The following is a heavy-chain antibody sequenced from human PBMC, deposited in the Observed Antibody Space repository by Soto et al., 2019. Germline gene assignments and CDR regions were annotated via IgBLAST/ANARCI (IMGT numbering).Heavy chain of an antibody. V-gene: IGHV1-46*01. J-gene: IGHJ4*02. Sequence: GASVKVSCKASGYTFTSYYMHWVRQAPGQGLEWMGIISPSGGSTSYAQKSQGRVTMTRDTSTSTVYMELSSLRSEDTAVYYCARDHGSWYIDYWGQGTLVTVSS. CDR2: ISPSGGST. CDR1: GYTFTSYY. CDR3: ARDHGSWYIDY. D-gene: IGHD6-13*01.